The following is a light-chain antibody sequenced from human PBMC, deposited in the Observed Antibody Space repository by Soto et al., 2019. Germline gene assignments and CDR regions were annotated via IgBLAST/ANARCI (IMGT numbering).Light chain of an antibody. CDR3: QQYSCSPPEFT. V-gene: IGKV3-20*01. CDR1: QSVSSSY. Sequence: EIVLTQSPGTLSLSPGERATLSCRASQSVSSSYLAWYQQRPGQAPRLLIFGASYRATGIPDRFSGSGSGTDFTLTISRLEPEDFAVYYCQQYSCSPPEFTFGPGTKVD. J-gene: IGKJ3*01. CDR2: GAS.